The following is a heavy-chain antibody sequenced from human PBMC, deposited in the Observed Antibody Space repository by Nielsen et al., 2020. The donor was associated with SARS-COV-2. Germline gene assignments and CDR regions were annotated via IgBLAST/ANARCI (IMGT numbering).Heavy chain of an antibody. CDR1: GYTFTSYY. D-gene: IGHD6-6*01. CDR3: ARAVGSSSSGRGAFDI. V-gene: IGHV1-46*01. CDR2: INPSGGST. Sequence: ASVKVSCKASGYTFTSYYMHWVRQAPGQGLEWMGIINPSGGSTSYAQKFQGRVTMTRDTSTSTVYMELSSLRSEDTAVYYCARAVGSSSSGRGAFDIWGQGTMVTVSS. J-gene: IGHJ3*02.